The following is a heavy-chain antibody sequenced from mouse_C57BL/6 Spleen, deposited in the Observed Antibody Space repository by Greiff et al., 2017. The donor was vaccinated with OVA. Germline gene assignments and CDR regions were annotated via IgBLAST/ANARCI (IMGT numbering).Heavy chain of an antibody. V-gene: IGHV1-53*01. CDR2: INPSNGGT. D-gene: IGHD1-1*01. J-gene: IGHJ4*01. CDR3: ARSSYGRAMDY. CDR1: GYTFTSYW. Sequence: VQLQQPGTELVKPGASVKLSCKASGYTFTSYWMHWVKQRPGQGLEWIGNINPSNGGTTYNEKFKSKATLTVDKSSSTAYMQLSSLTAEDSAVYYCARSSYGRAMDYWGQGTSVTVAS.